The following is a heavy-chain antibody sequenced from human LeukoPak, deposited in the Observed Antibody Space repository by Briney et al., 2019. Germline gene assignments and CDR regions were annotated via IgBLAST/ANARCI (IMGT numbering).Heavy chain of an antibody. J-gene: IGHJ4*02. Sequence: GASVEVSCKASGYTFTSYGISWVRQAPGQGLEWMGWINPNSGATNYAQKFQGRVTMTRDTSISTAYMELSRLRSDDTAVYYCARDNVDTAMVFEYWGQGTLVTVSS. CDR1: GYTFTSYG. V-gene: IGHV1-2*02. CDR2: INPNSGAT. CDR3: ARDNVDTAMVFEY. D-gene: IGHD5-18*01.